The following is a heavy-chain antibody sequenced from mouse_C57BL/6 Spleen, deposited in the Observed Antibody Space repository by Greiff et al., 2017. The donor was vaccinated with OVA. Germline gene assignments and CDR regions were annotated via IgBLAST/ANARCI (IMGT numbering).Heavy chain of an antibody. CDR3: ARSGVYYYGVDS. CDR1: GYTFTSYW. V-gene: IGHV1-55*01. D-gene: IGHD1-1*01. J-gene: IGHJ2*01. Sequence: VQLQQPGAELVKPGASVKMSCKASGYTFTSYWITWVKQRPGQGLEWIGDIYPGSGSTNYNEKFKSKATLTVDTSSSTAYMQLSSLTSEDSAVYYCARSGVYYYGVDSWGQGTTLTVSS. CDR2: IYPGSGST.